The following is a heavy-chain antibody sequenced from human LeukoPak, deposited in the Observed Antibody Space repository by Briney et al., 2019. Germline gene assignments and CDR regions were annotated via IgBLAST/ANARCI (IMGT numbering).Heavy chain of an antibody. D-gene: IGHD3-3*01. J-gene: IGHJ5*01. CDR2: ISGSGGST. CDR1: GFTFSDYG. V-gene: IGHV3-23*01. Sequence: GGSLRLSCAASGFTFSDYGMHWVRQPPGKGLEWVSAISGSGGSTYYADSVKGRFTISRDNSKNTLYLQMNSLRAEDTALYYWAKRLWRWRSKLYEFRVRPWGQGNPVPGSP. CDR3: AKRLWRWRSKLYEFRVRP.